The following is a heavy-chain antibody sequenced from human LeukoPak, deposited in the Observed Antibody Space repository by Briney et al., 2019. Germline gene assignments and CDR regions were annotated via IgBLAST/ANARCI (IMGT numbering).Heavy chain of an antibody. CDR1: GFTFSSYS. CDR2: ISSSSSYI. Sequence: GGSLRLSCAASGFTFSSYSMNWVRQAPGKGLEWVSSISSSSSYIYYADSVKGRFTISRDNAKNSLYLQMNSLRAEDTAVYYCARDSRPYDSGYDWLVWGDYYYYGMDVWGQGTTVTVSS. J-gene: IGHJ6*02. D-gene: IGHD5-12*01. CDR3: ARDSRPYDSGYDWLVWGDYYYYGMDV. V-gene: IGHV3-21*01.